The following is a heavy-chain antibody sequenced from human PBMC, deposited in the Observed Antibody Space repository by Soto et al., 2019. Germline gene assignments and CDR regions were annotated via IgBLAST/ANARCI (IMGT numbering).Heavy chain of an antibody. V-gene: IGHV3-30-3*01. D-gene: IGHD3-22*01. CDR1: GFTFSSYA. CDR3: ARGDYYDSSGPFSDAFDI. Sequence: GGSLRLTCAASGFTFSSYAMHWVRQAPGKGLEWVALISYDGSDKDYADSVKGRFTISRDNSRNTLFLQMNSLRAEDTAVYYCARGDYYDSSGPFSDAFDIWGQGTMVTVS. J-gene: IGHJ3*02. CDR2: ISYDGSDK.